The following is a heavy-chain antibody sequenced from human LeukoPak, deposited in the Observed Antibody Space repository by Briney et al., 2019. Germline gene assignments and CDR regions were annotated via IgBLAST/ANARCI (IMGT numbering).Heavy chain of an antibody. J-gene: IGHJ2*01. D-gene: IGHD3-22*01. V-gene: IGHV3-23*01. CDR3: AKDRSGYRWYFDL. CDR2: ISGSGGST. CDR1: GFTFSSYG. Sequence: GGSLRLSCAASGFTFSSYGMSWVRQAPGEGLEWVSAISGSGGSTYYADSVKGRFTISRDNSKNTLYLQMNSLRAEDTAVYYCAKDRSGYRWYFDLWGRGTLVTVSS.